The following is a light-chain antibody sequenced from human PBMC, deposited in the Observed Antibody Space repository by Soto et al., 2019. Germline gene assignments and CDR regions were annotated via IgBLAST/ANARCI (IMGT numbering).Light chain of an antibody. J-gene: IGLJ1*01. CDR3: CSYTTSNTRQIV. Sequence: QSALTQPASVSGSSRQSITISCTGTSSDVGGYNYVSWYQHHPGKAPKLMIYDVSNRPSGVSNRFSGSKSGNTASLTISGLQPEDEADYYCCSYTTSNTRQIVFGTGTKLTVL. CDR1: SSDVGGYNY. CDR2: DVS. V-gene: IGLV2-14*03.